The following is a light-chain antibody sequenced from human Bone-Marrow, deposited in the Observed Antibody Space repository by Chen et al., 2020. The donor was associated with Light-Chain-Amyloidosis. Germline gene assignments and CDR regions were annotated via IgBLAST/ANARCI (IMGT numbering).Light chain of an antibody. V-gene: IGLV2-14*01. CDR1: SSDVGGYNY. J-gene: IGLJ2*01. CDR2: DLS. Sequence: QSALTQPASLSGSPWPSISISCPGTSSDVGGYNYVSWYQQPPGKAPKLMIYDLSNRPSGVSNSFSGSKSGNTASLPISGLQDEDEADYYCSSYTSSSVVFGGGTKLTVL. CDR3: SSYTSSSVV.